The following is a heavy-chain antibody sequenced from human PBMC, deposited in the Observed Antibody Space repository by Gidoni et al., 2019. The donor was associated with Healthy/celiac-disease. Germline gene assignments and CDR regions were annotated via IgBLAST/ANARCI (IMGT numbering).Heavy chain of an antibody. V-gene: IGHV3-74*01. J-gene: IGHJ5*02. CDR3: ARDPNYYGSGSYYKRAWFDP. CDR2: INSDGSST. CDR1: GFTFSSYW. D-gene: IGHD3-10*01. Sequence: EVQLVESGGGLVQPGGSLRLSCAASGFTFSSYWMHWVRQAPGKGLVWVSRINSDGSSTSYADSVKGRFTISRDNAKNTLYLQMNSLRAEDTAVYYCARDPNYYGSGSYYKRAWFDPWGQGTLVTVSS.